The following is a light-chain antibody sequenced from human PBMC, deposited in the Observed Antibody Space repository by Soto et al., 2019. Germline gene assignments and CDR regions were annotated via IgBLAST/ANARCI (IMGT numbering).Light chain of an antibody. CDR1: NIGTKT. Sequence: SYELTQSPSVSVAPGQTARITCAGSNIGTKTVHWFQQRPGQAPVLVVFDDSHRPSGIPERFSGSNYGSTATLTISRVEAGDEADYYCQVWDSDILTHVFGIGTKVTV. V-gene: IGLV3-21*02. CDR2: DDS. J-gene: IGLJ1*01. CDR3: QVWDSDILTHV.